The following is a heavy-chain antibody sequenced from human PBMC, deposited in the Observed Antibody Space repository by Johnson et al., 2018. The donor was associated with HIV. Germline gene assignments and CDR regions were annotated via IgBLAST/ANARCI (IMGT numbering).Heavy chain of an antibody. D-gene: IGHD6-13*01. V-gene: IGHV3-66*01. J-gene: IGHJ3*02. CDR2: NWNGGGT. CDR1: GFTVSSNY. Sequence: VQLVESGGGLVQPGGSLRLSCAASGFTVSSNYMSWVRQAPGKGLEWVSGINWNGGGTCYADSVKGRLTISRDNSKNTLYLQMNSLRAEDTAVYYCAKDTWSSSWNNDAFDIWGQGTMVSVSS. CDR3: AKDTWSSSWNNDAFDI.